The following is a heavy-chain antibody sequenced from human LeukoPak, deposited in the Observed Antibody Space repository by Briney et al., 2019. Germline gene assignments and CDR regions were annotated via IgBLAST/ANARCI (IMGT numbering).Heavy chain of an antibody. CDR1: GFTFSSYA. J-gene: IGHJ4*02. V-gene: IGHV3-30-3*01. CDR2: ISYDGSNK. CDR3: ARDKSNYGDY. D-gene: IGHD1-7*01. Sequence: GGPLRLSCAASGFTFSSYAMHWVRQAPGKGLEWVAVISYDGSNKYYADSVKGRFTISRDNSKNTLYLQMNSLRAEDTAVYYCARDKSNYGDYWGQGTLVTVSS.